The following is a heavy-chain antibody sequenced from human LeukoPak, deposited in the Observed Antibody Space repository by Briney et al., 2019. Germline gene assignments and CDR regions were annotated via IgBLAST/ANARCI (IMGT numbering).Heavy chain of an antibody. CDR2: ISGSGGST. CDR3: AKDYYGDYDPFFGWFDP. V-gene: IGHV3-23*01. D-gene: IGHD4-17*01. CDR1: RFTFSSYA. Sequence: GGSLRLSCAASRFTFSSYAMSWVRQAPGKGLEWVSAISGSGGSTYYADSVKGRFTISRDNSKNTLYLQMNSLRAEDTAVYYCAKDYYGDYDPFFGWFDPWGQGTLVTVSS. J-gene: IGHJ5*02.